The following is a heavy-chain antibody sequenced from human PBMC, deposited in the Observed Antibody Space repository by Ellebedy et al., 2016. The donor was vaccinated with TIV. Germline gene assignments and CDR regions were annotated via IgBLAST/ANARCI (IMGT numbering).Heavy chain of an antibody. CDR1: GYTFKDYN. Sequence: AASVQVSCKASGYTFKDYNIHWVRQTPGQGLEWRGWINSDSGATDYAQKFQVRVTLTSDTSVTTLYMDLSGLTSDDTAVYFCARTKAPRWLISPFDAFDIWGQGTLVTVSS. J-gene: IGHJ3*02. V-gene: IGHV1-2*02. D-gene: IGHD4-23*01. CDR2: INSDSGAT. CDR3: ARTKAPRWLISPFDAFDI.